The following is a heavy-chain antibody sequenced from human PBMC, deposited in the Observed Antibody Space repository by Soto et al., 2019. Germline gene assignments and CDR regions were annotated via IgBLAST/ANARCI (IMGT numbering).Heavy chain of an antibody. CDR2: ISSSGSTI. D-gene: IGHD2-8*02. CDR3: ARERWCGDSFGCYDGAPLNFHY. V-gene: IGHV3-11*01. Sequence: QVQLVESGGGLVQPGGSLRLSCAASGFTFSDYYMSWIRQAPGEGLEWVSYISSSGSTIYYADSVKGRFTISRDNAKNSLYLQMNSLRAEDKSVYYCARERWCGDSFGCYDGAPLNFHYWGQGTLVTVSS. J-gene: IGHJ4*02. CDR1: GFTFSDYY.